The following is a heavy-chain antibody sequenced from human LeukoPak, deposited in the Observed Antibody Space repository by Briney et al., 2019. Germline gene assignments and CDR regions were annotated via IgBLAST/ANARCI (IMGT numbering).Heavy chain of an antibody. CDR1: GFTFSNLW. CDR2: INDDGSAT. D-gene: IGHD3-10*01. Sequence: GGSLRLSCAASGFTFSNLWMHWVRQAPGKGLVWVSGINDDGSATYYVDSVKGRITISRDNAKNTLSLQMNSLRAEDTAVYYCASLTYGPDYWGQGTLVTVSS. J-gene: IGHJ4*02. V-gene: IGHV3-74*01. CDR3: ASLTYGPDY.